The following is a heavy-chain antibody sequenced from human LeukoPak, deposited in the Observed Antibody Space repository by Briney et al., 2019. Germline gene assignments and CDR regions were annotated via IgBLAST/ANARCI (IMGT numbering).Heavy chain of an antibody. D-gene: IGHD3-3*01. J-gene: IGHJ4*02. CDR2: ISSSSSYI. Sequence: GGSLRLSCAASGFTFSSYSMNWVRQPPGKGLEWVSSISSSSSYIYYADSVKSRFTISRDNAKTSVYLQMNSLRAEDTAVYYCARDMSTRYYDFWSGNKNYFDYWGQGTLVTVSS. CDR3: ARDMSTRYYDFWSGNKNYFDY. CDR1: GFTFSSYS. V-gene: IGHV3-21*01.